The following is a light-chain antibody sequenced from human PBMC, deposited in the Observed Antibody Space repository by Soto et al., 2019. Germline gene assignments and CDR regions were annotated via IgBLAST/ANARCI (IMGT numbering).Light chain of an antibody. V-gene: IGKV3-15*01. J-gene: IGKJ4*02. CDR2: GAS. CDR1: QSVSSN. Sequence: EIVLTQSRATLSVSPGERATLSCRASQSVSSNLAWYQQKPGQAPRLLIYGASTRATGIPVRFSGSGSGTEFTLTISSLESEDFAVYYCQHYNSWIASFGGGTKVDIK. CDR3: QHYNSWIAS.